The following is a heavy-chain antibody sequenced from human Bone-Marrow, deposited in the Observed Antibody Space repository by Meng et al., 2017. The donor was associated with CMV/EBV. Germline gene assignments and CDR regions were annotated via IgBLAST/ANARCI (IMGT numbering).Heavy chain of an antibody. Sequence: LSLTCAASGFTFSSYWMSWVRQAPGKGLEWVANIKQDGSEKYYVDSVKGRFTISRDNSKNTLYLQMNSLRAEDTAVYYCAKDRVGSNWGQGTLVTVSS. CDR1: GFTFSSYW. V-gene: IGHV3-7*03. CDR3: AKDRVGSN. J-gene: IGHJ4*02. D-gene: IGHD1-26*01. CDR2: IKQDGSEK.